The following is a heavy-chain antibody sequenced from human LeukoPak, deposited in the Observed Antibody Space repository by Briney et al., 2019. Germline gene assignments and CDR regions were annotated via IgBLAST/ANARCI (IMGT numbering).Heavy chain of an antibody. V-gene: IGHV4-59*01. J-gene: IGHJ4*02. D-gene: IGHD2-15*01. Sequence: SETLSLTCTVSGGSISSYYWSWIRQPPGKGLEWIGYIYYSGSTNYNPSLKSRVTTSVDTSKNQFSLKLSSVTAADTAVYYCARFFCSGGSCYLLDYWGQGTLVTVSS. CDR2: IYYSGST. CDR1: GGSISSYY. CDR3: ARFFCSGGSCYLLDY.